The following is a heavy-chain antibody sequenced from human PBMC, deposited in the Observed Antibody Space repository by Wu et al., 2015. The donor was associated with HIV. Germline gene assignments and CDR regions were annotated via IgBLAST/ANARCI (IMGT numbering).Heavy chain of an antibody. Sequence: QVQLVQSGAEVKKPGASVKVSCKASGYTFTGYYMHWVRQAPGQGLEWMGWINPNSGGTNYAQKFQGRVTMTRNTSITTAYMELNSLKSEDTAVYFCARGLPLGATDTFDIWGQGTMVTVSS. CDR2: INPNSGGT. J-gene: IGHJ3*02. V-gene: IGHV1-2*02. CDR1: GYTFTGYY. CDR3: ARGLPLGATDTFDI. D-gene: IGHD1-26*01.